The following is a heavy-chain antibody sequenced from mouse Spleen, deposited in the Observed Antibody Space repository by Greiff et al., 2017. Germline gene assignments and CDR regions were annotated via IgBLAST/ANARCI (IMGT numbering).Heavy chain of an antibody. CDR2: IYPGSGNT. CDR3: ARRDYGNSAWFAY. V-gene: IGHV1-77*01. J-gene: IGHJ3*01. D-gene: IGHD2-1*01. Sequence: VKLVESGPELVKPGASVKMSCKASGYTFTDYYINWVKQRTGQGLEWIGEIYPGSGNTYYNEKFKGKATLTADKSSSTAYMQLSSLTSEDSAVYFCARRDYGNSAWFAYWGQGTLVTVSA. CDR1: GYTFTDYY.